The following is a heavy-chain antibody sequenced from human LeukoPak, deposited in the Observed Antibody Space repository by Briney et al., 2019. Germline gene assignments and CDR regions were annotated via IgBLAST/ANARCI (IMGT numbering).Heavy chain of an antibody. CDR1: GFTFTTYW. CDR3: ARDLWFGEAQTFDI. D-gene: IGHD3-10*01. Sequence: PGGSLRLSCAASGFTFTTYWMTWVRQAPGKGLEWVANINQDGSEKYFVDSVKGRFTISRDNAKNSLYLQMNSLRVEDTAVYYCARDLWFGEAQTFDIWGQGTMVTVSS. V-gene: IGHV3-7*01. CDR2: INQDGSEK. J-gene: IGHJ3*02.